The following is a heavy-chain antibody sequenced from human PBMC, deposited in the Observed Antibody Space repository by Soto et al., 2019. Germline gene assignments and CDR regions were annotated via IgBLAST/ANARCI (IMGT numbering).Heavy chain of an antibody. J-gene: IGHJ4*02. Sequence: SETLSFTCAVSGDSVSSSFWWTWVRQPPGKGLEWIGEIYHTETTNYAPSLKSRVTISLDKSMNQFSLRFNSVTPADTAVYYCARYDFGTFDNWGQGIRVTVSS. D-gene: IGHD4-17*01. CDR2: IYHTETT. CDR3: ARYDFGTFDN. V-gene: IGHV4-4*02. CDR1: GDSVSSSFW.